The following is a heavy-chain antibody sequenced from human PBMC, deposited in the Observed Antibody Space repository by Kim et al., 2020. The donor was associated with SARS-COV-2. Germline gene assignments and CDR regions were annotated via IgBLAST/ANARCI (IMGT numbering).Heavy chain of an antibody. CDR2: IYYSGST. Sequence: SETLSLTCTVSGGSISSSSYYWGWIRQPPGKGLEWIGSIYYSGSTYYNPSLKSRVTISVDTSKNQFSLKLSSVTAADTAVYYCARVGYYDSSGYYYDLPYTPDYWGQGTLVTVSS. CDR3: ARVGYYDSSGYYYDLPYTPDY. J-gene: IGHJ4*02. CDR1: GGSISSSSYY. D-gene: IGHD3-22*01. V-gene: IGHV4-39*07.